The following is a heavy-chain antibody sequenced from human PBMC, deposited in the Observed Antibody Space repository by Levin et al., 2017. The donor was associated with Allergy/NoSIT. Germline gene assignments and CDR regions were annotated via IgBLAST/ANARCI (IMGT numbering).Heavy chain of an antibody. CDR2: INHSGST. J-gene: IGHJ4*02. CDR1: GGSFSGYY. CDR3: ARLSGYETEAYFDY. D-gene: IGHD5-12*01. V-gene: IGHV4-34*01. Sequence: SCAVYGGSFSGYYWSWIRQPPGKGLEWIGEINHSGSTNYNPSLKSRVTISVDTSKNQFSLKLSSVTAADTAVYYCARLSGYETEAYFDYWGQGTLVTVSS.